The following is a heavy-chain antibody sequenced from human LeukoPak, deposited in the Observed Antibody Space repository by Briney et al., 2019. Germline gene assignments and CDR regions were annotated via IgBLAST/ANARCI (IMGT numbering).Heavy chain of an antibody. Sequence: GGSLRLSCAASGFTFSSYWMHWVRQAPGKGLVWVSRINSDGSSTSYADSVKDRFTISRDNAKNTLYLQMNSLRAEDTAVYYCAKPGIAAAGTHGGDYWGQGTLVTVSS. CDR1: GFTFSSYW. D-gene: IGHD6-13*01. J-gene: IGHJ4*02. CDR2: INSDGSST. V-gene: IGHV3-74*01. CDR3: AKPGIAAAGTHGGDY.